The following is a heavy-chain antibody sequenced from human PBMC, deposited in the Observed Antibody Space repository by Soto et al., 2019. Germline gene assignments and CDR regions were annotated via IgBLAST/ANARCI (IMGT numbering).Heavy chain of an antibody. CDR1: GGSISSGGYY. J-gene: IGHJ6*02. Sequence: PSETLSLTCTVSGGSISSGGYYWSWIRQHPGKGLEWIGYIYYSGSTYYNPSLKSRVTISVDTSKNQFSLKLSSVTAADTAVYYCSLSWFYGMDVWGQGTTVTSP. CDR2: IYYSGST. D-gene: IGHD3-9*01. CDR3: SLSWFYGMDV. V-gene: IGHV4-31*03.